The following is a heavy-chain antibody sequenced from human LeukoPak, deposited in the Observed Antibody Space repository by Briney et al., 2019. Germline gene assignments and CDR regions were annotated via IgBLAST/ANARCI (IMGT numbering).Heavy chain of an antibody. CDR3: AADAAARDAFDI. CDR2: IYSGDST. J-gene: IGHJ3*02. V-gene: IGHV3-66*01. Sequence: GGSLRLSCAASGFTLSRNYTSWVRQAPGKGLGRVSVIYSGDSTYYADSVKVIFTISTDNSKNSLYLQMNSLRAEDTAVYYCAADAAARDAFDIWGQGTMVTVSS. D-gene: IGHD6-13*01. CDR1: GFTLSRNY.